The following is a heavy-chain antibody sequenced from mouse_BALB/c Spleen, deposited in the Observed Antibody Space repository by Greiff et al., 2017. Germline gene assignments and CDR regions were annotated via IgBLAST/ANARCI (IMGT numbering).Heavy chain of an antibody. CDR2: IWGDGST. D-gene: IGHD2-4*01. CDR3: ARDRVITTGGYAMDY. CDR1: GFSLTGYG. V-gene: IGHV2-6-7*01. Sequence: QVQLKESGPGLVAPSQSLSITCTVSGFSLTGYGVNWVRQPPGKGLEWLGMIWGDGSTDYNSALKSRLSISKDNSKSQVFLKMNSLQTDDTARYYCARDRVITTGGYAMDYWGQGTSVTVSS. J-gene: IGHJ4*01.